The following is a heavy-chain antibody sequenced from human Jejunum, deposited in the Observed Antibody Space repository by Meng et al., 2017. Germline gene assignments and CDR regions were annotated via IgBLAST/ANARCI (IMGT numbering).Heavy chain of an antibody. CDR2: IQYSGTT. Sequence: QVQLQQSGPGLVKPSQTLSRTCTVPGGSITSNEYYCSWIRQPPGKGLEWIGFIQYSGTTYYSPSLKSRVTISTDTSQKQCSLEVSSVTAADSAVYYCARGNYFSSHDYWGQGTLVTVSS. J-gene: IGHJ4*01. CDR1: GGSITSNEYY. V-gene: IGHV4-30-4*01. D-gene: IGHD4-11*01. CDR3: ARGNYFSSHDY.